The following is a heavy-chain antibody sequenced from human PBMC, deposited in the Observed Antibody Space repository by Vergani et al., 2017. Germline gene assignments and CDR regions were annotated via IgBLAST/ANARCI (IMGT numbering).Heavy chain of an antibody. CDR1: GFTFSSYA. V-gene: IGHV3-23*01. D-gene: IGHD2-2*01. CDR2: ISGSGGST. J-gene: IGHJ6*03. CDR3: AKDKGVVVVPDASKNMDV. Sequence: EVQLLESGGGLVQPGGSLRLSCAASGFTFSSYAMSWVRQAPGKGLEWVSAISGSGGSTYYADSVKGRFTISRDNSKNTLFLQMNSLRPEDTALYYCAKDKGVVVVPDASKNMDVWGKGTSVTVSS.